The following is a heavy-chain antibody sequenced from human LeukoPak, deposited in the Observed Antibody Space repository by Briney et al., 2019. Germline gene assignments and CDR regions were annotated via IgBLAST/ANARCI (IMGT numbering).Heavy chain of an antibody. CDR2: ISSSGGST. V-gene: IGHV3-64*01. D-gene: IGHD2-8*02. CDR1: GFTFSSYA. CDR3: ARGPDVVLVSHWSSFDY. J-gene: IGHJ4*02. Sequence: GRSLRLSSAASGFTFSSYAMHWVRQVPGKGLEYVSAISSSGGSTYYANSVKGRFTISRDNSKNTLYLQMGSLRTEDMAIYYCARGPDVVLVSHWSSFDYWGQGTLVSVSS.